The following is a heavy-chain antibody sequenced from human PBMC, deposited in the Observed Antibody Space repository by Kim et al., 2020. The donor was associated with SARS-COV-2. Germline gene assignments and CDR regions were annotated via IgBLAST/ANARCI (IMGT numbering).Heavy chain of an antibody. CDR2: IYYSGST. Sequence: SETLSLTCTVSGGSISSYYWSWIRQPPGKGLEWIGYIYYSGSTNYNPSLKSRVTISVDTSKNQFSLKLSSVTAADTAVYYCARALGGVTTYAFDIWGQGTMVTVSS. J-gene: IGHJ3*02. D-gene: IGHD4-17*01. CDR1: GGSISSYY. V-gene: IGHV4-59*01. CDR3: ARALGGVTTYAFDI.